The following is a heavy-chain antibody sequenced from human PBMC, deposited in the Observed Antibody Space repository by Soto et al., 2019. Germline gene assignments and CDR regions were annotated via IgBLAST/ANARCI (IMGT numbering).Heavy chain of an antibody. Sequence: TLSLTCAVYGGSFSGYYWSWIRQPPGKGLEWIGEINHSGSTNYNPSLKSRVTISVDTSKNQFSLKLSSVTAADTAVYYCARPLAYCSSTSCYRDYYYYMDVWGKGTTVTVSS. CDR2: INHSGST. CDR3: ARPLAYCSSTSCYRDYYYYMDV. J-gene: IGHJ6*03. CDR1: GGSFSGYY. D-gene: IGHD2-2*01. V-gene: IGHV4-34*01.